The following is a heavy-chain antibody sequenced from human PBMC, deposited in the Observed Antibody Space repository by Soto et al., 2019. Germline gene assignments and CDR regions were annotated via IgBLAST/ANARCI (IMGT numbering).Heavy chain of an antibody. J-gene: IGHJ5*02. CDR3: AKAGDYGDYEDWIDP. Sequence: QVHLVQSGAEVKKPGSSVKVSCKASGGTVGSYTISWVRQAPGQGLEWMGRIIPIVGIVNYAQKFQGRVTITADYSTSTAYMALSSLRSDDTAIYYCAKAGDYGDYEDWIDPWGQGTLVTVSS. V-gene: IGHV1-69*02. CDR1: GGTVGSYT. CDR2: IIPIVGIV. D-gene: IGHD4-17*01.